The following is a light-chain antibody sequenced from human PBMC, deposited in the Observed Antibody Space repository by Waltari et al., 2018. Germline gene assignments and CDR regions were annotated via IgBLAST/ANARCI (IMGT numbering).Light chain of an antibody. CDR1: SSNIGDSS. J-gene: IGLJ2*01. Sequence: HSLLTQPPSVSAAPGQKVTISCSGRSSNIGDSSSSWSQPLPGTAPKLLIYDNDKRPSDIPDRFSGSKSGTSATLDITGLRTGDEADYYCGTWDSSVTVGEVVFGGGTKLTVL. V-gene: IGLV1-51*01. CDR3: GTWDSSVTVGEVV. CDR2: DND.